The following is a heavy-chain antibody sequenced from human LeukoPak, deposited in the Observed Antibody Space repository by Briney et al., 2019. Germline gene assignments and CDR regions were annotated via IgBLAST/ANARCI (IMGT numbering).Heavy chain of an antibody. CDR1: GYTLTTYG. Sequence: ASVKVSCKASGYTLTTYGISRVRQTPGQGLEWKGWISVYNGNTKNAQKLQGRVTMTTDTSTSTAYMELRSLRSDDTAVYYCAREYCSGPSCYGVDYWGQGTLVTVSS. V-gene: IGHV1-18*01. CDR2: ISVYNGNT. D-gene: IGHD2-2*01. J-gene: IGHJ4*02. CDR3: AREYCSGPSCYGVDY.